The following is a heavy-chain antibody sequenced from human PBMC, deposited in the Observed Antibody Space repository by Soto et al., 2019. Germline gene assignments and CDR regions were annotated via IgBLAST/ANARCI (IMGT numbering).Heavy chain of an antibody. CDR3: AREISVAGGHFDY. V-gene: IGHV3-74*01. CDR2: INSDGSST. J-gene: IGHJ4*02. CDR1: GFTFSSYW. D-gene: IGHD6-19*01. Sequence: GGSLRLSCAASGFTFSSYWMHWVRQAPGKGLVWVSRINSDGSSTSYADSVKGRFTISRDNAKNTLYLQMNSLRDEDTAVYYCAREISVAGGHFDYWGQGTLVTVSS.